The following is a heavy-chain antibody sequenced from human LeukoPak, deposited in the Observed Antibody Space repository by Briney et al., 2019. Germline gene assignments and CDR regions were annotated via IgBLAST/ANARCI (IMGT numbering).Heavy chain of an antibody. J-gene: IGHJ4*02. Sequence: PGGSLRLSCVASGFTFSSYGMHWVRQAPGKGLEWVAVIWYDGSNEYYADSVKGRFTISRDNSKNTLYLQMNSLRAEDTAVYYCAKDRGSSWYFDYWGQGTLVTVSS. D-gene: IGHD6-13*01. V-gene: IGHV3-30*02. CDR3: AKDRGSSWYFDY. CDR2: IWYDGSNE. CDR1: GFTFSSYG.